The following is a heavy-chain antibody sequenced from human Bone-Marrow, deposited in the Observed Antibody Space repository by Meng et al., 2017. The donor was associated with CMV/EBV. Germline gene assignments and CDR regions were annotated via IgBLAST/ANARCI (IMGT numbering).Heavy chain of an antibody. J-gene: IGHJ6*02. CDR3: ARDVTTLGYSGMDV. CDR2: IAYDGSIE. D-gene: IGHD4-11*01. CDR1: GSTLSGYN. Sequence: GESLKISCVASGSTLSGYNMHWVRQAPGKGLEWVALIAYDGSIEYYADSVRGRFTISRDNSKNTLYVHMNSLRPEDTATYYCARDVTTLGYSGMDVWGQGTTVTVYS. V-gene: IGHV3-30*14.